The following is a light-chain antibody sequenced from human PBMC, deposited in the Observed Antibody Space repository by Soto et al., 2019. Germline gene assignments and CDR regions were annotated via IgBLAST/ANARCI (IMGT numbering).Light chain of an antibody. V-gene: IGKV2-28*01. CDR2: LGS. Sequence: DLVLTQSPLSLPVTPGEPASISCRSSQSLLNSNGYNYLDWDLQKPGQSPQLLIYLGSNRASGVHARFSGSGSGTDFTLKISTVGAEDVGVYYCMQGRQTPITFGQGTRLEIK. CDR3: MQGRQTPIT. J-gene: IGKJ5*01. CDR1: QSLLNSNGYNY.